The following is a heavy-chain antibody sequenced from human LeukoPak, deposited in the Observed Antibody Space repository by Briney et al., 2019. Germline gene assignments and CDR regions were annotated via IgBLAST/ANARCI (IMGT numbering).Heavy chain of an antibody. V-gene: IGHV4-34*01. CDR3: AIIAVAGLMRPDY. D-gene: IGHD6-19*01. Sequence: SETLSLTCAVYGGSFSGYYWSWVRQPPGKGLEWIGEINHSGSTNYNPSLKSRVTISVDTSKNQFSLKLSSVTAADTAVYYCAIIAVAGLMRPDYWGQGTLATVSS. CDR2: INHSGST. CDR1: GGSFSGYY. J-gene: IGHJ4*02.